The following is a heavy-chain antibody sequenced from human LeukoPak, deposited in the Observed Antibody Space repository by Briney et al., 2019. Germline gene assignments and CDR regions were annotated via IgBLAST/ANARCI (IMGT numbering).Heavy chain of an antibody. CDR2: ISYDGSNK. V-gene: IGHV3-30*04. J-gene: IGHJ4*02. CDR1: GFTFSSYA. CDR3: ARDCSGGSCCD. Sequence: GWSLRLSCAASGFTFSSYAMHWVRQAPGKGLEWVAVISYDGSNKYYADSVKGRFTISRDNSKNTLYLQMNSLRAEDTAVYYCARDCSGGSCCDWGQGTLVTVSS. D-gene: IGHD2-15*01.